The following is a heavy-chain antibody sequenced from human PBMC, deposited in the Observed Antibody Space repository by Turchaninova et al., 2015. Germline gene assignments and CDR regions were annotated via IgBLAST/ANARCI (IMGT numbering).Heavy chain of an antibody. CDR2: IYWDDDR. CDR3: AHRRPNSGGWDTGVFDQ. CDR1: GLSLSTSGGG. V-gene: IGHV2-5*02. Sequence: QITLKESGPTRVKPTQNLTLTCTVPGLSLSTSGGGVGWSRPPPGKAPEGLALIYWDDDRRYSPSLKSRLTITKDTSKNQVVLTMTNMDPVDTATYYCAHRRPNSGGWDTGVFDQWGPGTLVTVSS. D-gene: IGHD6-19*01. J-gene: IGHJ4*02.